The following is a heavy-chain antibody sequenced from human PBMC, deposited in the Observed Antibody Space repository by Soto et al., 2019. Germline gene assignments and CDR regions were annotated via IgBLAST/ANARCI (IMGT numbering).Heavy chain of an antibody. Sequence: SVKVSCKASGGTFSSYAISWVRQAPGQGLEWMGGIIPTFGTANYAQKFQGRVTITADESTSTVYMELSSLRSEDTAVYYCARSASSDIVVVPATYYYYGMDVWGQGTTVTVSS. J-gene: IGHJ6*02. CDR1: GGTFSSYA. V-gene: IGHV1-69*13. CDR3: ARSASSDIVVVPATYYYYGMDV. CDR2: IIPTFGTA. D-gene: IGHD2-2*01.